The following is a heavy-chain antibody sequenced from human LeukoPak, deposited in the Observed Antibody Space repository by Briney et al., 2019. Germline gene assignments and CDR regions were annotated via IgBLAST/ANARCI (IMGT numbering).Heavy chain of an antibody. CDR1: GFTFSDYW. Sequence: GGSLRLSCAASGFTFSDYWMGWVRQAPGKGLEWVANINQDDSEKFYVDSVKGRFTISRDNAKNSLYLQMNSLRAEDTAVYYCARGTYYYDSSGSPTDYYFDYWGQGTLVTVSS. V-gene: IGHV3-7*03. CDR2: INQDDSEK. J-gene: IGHJ4*02. D-gene: IGHD3-22*01. CDR3: ARGTYYYDSSGSPTDYYFDY.